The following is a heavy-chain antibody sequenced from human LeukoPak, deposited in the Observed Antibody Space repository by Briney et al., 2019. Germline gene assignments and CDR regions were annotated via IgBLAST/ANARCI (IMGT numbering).Heavy chain of an antibody. J-gene: IGHJ4*02. CDR1: GGSIRSYY. V-gene: IGHV4-59*01. D-gene: IGHD6-13*01. CDR2: IHYSGST. CDR3: ARATAGTGYYFYY. Sequence: SETLSLTCTVSGGSIRSYYWSWIRQPPGKGLEWLGYIHYSGSTNYNPSLKSRVSISVDTSKNQFSLKLSSVTAADTALYYCARATAGTGYYFYYWGQGTLVTVSS.